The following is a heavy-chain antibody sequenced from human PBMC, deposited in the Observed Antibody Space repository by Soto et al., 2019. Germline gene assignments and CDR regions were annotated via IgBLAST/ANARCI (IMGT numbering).Heavy chain of an antibody. Sequence: EVQLLESGGGLVQPGGSLRLSCAASGFTFSSYAMSWVRPAPGKGLEWVSAISGSGGSTYYADSVKGRFTISRDNSKNTLYLQMNSLRAEDTAVYYCAQGVVVTADGMDVWGQGTTVTVSS. V-gene: IGHV3-23*01. D-gene: IGHD2-21*02. CDR3: AQGVVVTADGMDV. CDR2: ISGSGGST. J-gene: IGHJ6*02. CDR1: GFTFSSYA.